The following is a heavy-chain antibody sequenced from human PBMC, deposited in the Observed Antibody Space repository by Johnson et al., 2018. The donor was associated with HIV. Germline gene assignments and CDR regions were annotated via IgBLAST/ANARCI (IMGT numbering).Heavy chain of an antibody. V-gene: IGHV3-30*04. J-gene: IGHJ3*02. CDR3: ATIDAFDI. CDR1: GFTFSNYA. Sequence: VQLVESGGGVVQPGRSLRLSCAASGFTFSNYAIHWVRQAPGKGLEWVALISYDGSNKYYADSVKGRFTISRDNSKNTLYLQMNSLRAEDTAVYYCATIDAFDIWGQGTMVTVSS. CDR2: ISYDGSNK.